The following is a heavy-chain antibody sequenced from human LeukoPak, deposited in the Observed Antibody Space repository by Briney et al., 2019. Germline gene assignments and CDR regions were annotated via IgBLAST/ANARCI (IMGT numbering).Heavy chain of an antibody. CDR2: IYTSGST. J-gene: IGHJ4*02. CDR3: ARDSYRAYSSSWYGDYFDY. V-gene: IGHV4-4*07. CDR1: GGSISSYY. Sequence: SETLSLTCTVSGGSISSYYWSWIRQPAGKGLEWIGRIYTSGSTNYNPSLKSRVTMSVDTSKNQFSLKLSSVTAADTAVYYCARDSYRAYSSSWYGDYFDYWGQGTLATVSS. D-gene: IGHD6-13*01.